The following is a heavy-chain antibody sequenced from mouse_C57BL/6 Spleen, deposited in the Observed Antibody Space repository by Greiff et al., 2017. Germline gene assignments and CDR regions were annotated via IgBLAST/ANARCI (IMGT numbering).Heavy chain of an antibody. J-gene: IGHJ2*01. V-gene: IGHV5-4*01. CDR2: ISDGGSYT. Sequence: DVKLVESGGGLVKPGGSLKLSCAASGFTFSSYAMSWVRQTPEKRLEWVATISDGGSYTYYPDNVKGRFTFSRVNAKNNLYLQMSHLKSEDTAMYYCAREGKTTLVFYYWGQGTTLTVAT. CDR1: GFTFSSYA. CDR3: AREGKTTLVFYY. D-gene: IGHD1-1*01.